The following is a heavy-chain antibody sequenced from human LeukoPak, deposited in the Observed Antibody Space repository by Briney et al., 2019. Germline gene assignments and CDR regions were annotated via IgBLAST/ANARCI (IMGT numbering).Heavy chain of an antibody. V-gene: IGHV3-23*01. CDR2: LRGNGET. CDR1: GFSFSNYA. CDR3: ARASWVSNAGGVW. Sequence: PGGSLRLSCAASGFSFSNYAMSCVRQSPARGPEWVSSLRGNGETFYAEAVKGRCTLFRDDSRNTVYLQLNDLRAEDTAIYYCARASWVSNAGGVWWGQGTQVTVSS. J-gene: IGHJ4*02. D-gene: IGHD3-3*01.